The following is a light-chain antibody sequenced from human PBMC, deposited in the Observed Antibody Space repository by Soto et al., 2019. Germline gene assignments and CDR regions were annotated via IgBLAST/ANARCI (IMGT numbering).Light chain of an antibody. CDR1: ISNIGAEYD. CDR2: GDN. Sequence: QSVLTQPPSLSGAPGQRVAISCTGSISNIGAEYDVHWYQQLPGTAPKRLIYGDNNRPSGVPDRFSGSKSGTSASLAITGLQPEDEADYYCQSYDSSLTTFVFGTGTKVTVL. CDR3: QSYDSSLTTFV. J-gene: IGLJ1*01. V-gene: IGLV1-40*01.